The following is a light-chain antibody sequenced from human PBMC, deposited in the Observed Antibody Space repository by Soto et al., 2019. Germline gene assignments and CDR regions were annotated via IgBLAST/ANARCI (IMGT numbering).Light chain of an antibody. Sequence: QSVLTQPPSASGSPGQSVTISCTGTSSDVGGYNYVSWYQQHPGKAPKLMIYEVSKRPSGVPDRFSGSKSGNTASLTVSGLQAEDEADYYCISYADSNSLYVFRTGTRSP. CDR2: EVS. CDR3: ISYADSNSLYV. CDR1: SSDVGGYNY. V-gene: IGLV2-8*01. J-gene: IGLJ1*01.